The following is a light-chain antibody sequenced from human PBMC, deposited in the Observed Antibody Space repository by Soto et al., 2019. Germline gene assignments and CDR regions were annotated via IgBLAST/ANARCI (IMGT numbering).Light chain of an antibody. J-gene: IGKJ1*01. CDR1: QRVSSDY. CDR3: QQYGSSPWT. V-gene: IGKV3-20*01. CDR2: GAS. Sequence: ETVLTQSPGTLSLSPGERATLSCRASQRVSSDYLTWYQQNPGQAPRLLIYGASSRATGIPDRFSGSGSGTDFTLTISRLEPEDFAVYYCQQYGSSPWTFGQGTKVEIK.